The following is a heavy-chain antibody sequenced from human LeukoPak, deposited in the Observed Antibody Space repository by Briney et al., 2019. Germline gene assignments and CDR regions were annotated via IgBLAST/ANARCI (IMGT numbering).Heavy chain of an antibody. D-gene: IGHD3-10*01. CDR2: IYPGDSDT. Sequence: RGESLKISCKGSGYSFTSYWIGWVRQMPGKGLEWMGIIYPGDSDTRYSPSFQGQVTISADKSISTAYLQWSSLKASDTAMYYCARQPNYYGSESYNDYWGQGTLVTVSS. V-gene: IGHV5-51*01. CDR1: GYSFTSYW. J-gene: IGHJ4*02. CDR3: ARQPNYYGSESYNDY.